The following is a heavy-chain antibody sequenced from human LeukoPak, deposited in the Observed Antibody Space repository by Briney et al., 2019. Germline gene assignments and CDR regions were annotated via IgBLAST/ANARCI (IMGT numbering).Heavy chain of an antibody. Sequence: GGSLRLSCAASGFTFSSYWMSWVRQAPGKGLEWVSGTSDRGDYTYYADSVKGRFTISRDTSKNTLYLQMNSLRAEDTALYFCAKKAQYDGHYPLDYWGQGTLVTVSA. CDR1: GFTFSSYW. D-gene: IGHD4/OR15-4a*01. V-gene: IGHV3-23*01. CDR3: AKKAQYDGHYPLDY. CDR2: TSDRGDYT. J-gene: IGHJ4*02.